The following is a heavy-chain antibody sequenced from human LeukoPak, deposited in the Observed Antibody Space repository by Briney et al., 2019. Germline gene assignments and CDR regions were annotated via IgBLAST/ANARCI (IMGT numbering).Heavy chain of an antibody. Sequence: PGGSLRLSCAASGFIFSSYEMNWVRQAPGKGLEWVANIKQDGSEKYYVDSVKGRSTISRDNAKNSLYLQMNSLRAEDTAVYYCARWYSSGWFDPWGQGTLVTVSS. J-gene: IGHJ5*02. CDR3: ARWYSSGWFDP. D-gene: IGHD6-19*01. CDR2: IKQDGSEK. CDR1: GFIFSSYE. V-gene: IGHV3-7*01.